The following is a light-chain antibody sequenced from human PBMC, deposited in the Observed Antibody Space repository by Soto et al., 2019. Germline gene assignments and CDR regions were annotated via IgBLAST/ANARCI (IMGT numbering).Light chain of an antibody. J-gene: IGKJ1*01. CDR3: QQYDSYSWT. CDR1: QSISTR. CDR2: DAS. V-gene: IGKV1-5*01. Sequence: IQMTQSPSPPSASVGDRVTLTCRASQSISTRLAWYQQKPGKAPKLLIYDASSLESGVPSRFSGSGSGTEFTLTISSLQPDDFATYSCQQYDSYSWTFGQGTKVDIK.